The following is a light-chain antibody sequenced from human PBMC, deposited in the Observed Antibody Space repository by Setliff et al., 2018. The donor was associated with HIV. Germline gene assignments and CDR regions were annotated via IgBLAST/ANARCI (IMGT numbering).Light chain of an antibody. Sequence: QSVLTQPPSASGTPGQRVTISCSGSSSNIGSNAVNWYQRLPGTAPKLLIYTNNQRPSGVPARFSGSKSGTSASLAISGLQSEDEADYHCAAWDDRLNGVVFGRGTKVTVL. J-gene: IGLJ2*01. V-gene: IGLV1-44*01. CDR3: AAWDDRLNGVV. CDR2: TNN. CDR1: SSNIGSNA.